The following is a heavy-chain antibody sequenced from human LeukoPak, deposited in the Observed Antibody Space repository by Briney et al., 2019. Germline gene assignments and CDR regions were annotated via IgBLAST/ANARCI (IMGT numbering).Heavy chain of an antibody. Sequence: SETLSLTCTVSGGSISSGSYYWSWIRQPAGKGLEWIGRIYTSGSTNYNPSLKSRVTISVDTSKNQFSLKLSSVTAADTAVYYCARDLRFRGGFDYWGQGTLVTVSS. J-gene: IGHJ4*02. CDR3: ARDLRFRGGFDY. D-gene: IGHD3-10*01. V-gene: IGHV4-61*02. CDR1: GGSISSGSYY. CDR2: IYTSGST.